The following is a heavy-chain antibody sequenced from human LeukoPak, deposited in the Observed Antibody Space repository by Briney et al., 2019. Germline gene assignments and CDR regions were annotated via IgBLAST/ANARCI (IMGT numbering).Heavy chain of an antibody. D-gene: IGHD6-13*01. V-gene: IGHV3-30-3*01. J-gene: IGHJ4*02. Sequence: PGGSLRLSCAAPGFTFSSYAMHWVRQAPGKGLEWVAVISYDGSNKYYADSVKGRFTISRDNSKNTLYLQMNSLRAEDTAVYYCARDVYPQQLDITYYFDYWGQGTLVTVSS. CDR1: GFTFSSYA. CDR3: ARDVYPQQLDITYYFDY. CDR2: ISYDGSNK.